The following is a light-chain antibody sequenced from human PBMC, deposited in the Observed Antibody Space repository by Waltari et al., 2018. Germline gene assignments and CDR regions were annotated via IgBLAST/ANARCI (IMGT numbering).Light chain of an antibody. CDR3: QVWDSSSDHVV. Sequence: SYVLTQPPSVSVAPGQTASISCGGDKIASQSVHWYQQKSGQAPLLVVYDDRDRPSGIPARVAGSKSGNTATLTISRVEAGDEADYYCQVWDSSSDHVVFGGGTKLTVL. J-gene: IGLJ2*01. CDR2: DDR. V-gene: IGLV3-21*02. CDR1: KIASQS.